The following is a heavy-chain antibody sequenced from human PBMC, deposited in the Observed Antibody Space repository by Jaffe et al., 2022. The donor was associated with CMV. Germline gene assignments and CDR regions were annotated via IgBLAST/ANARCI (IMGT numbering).Heavy chain of an antibody. J-gene: IGHJ5*02. CDR2: IYYSGST. V-gene: IGHV4-39*01. CDR3: ARRHISSWTNWFDP. Sequence: QLQLQESGPGLVKPSETLSLTCTVSGGSISSSSYYWGWIRQPPGKGLEWIGSIYYSGSTYYNPSLKSRVTISVDTSKNQFSLKLSSVTAADTAVYYCARRHISSWTNWFDPWGQGTLVTVSS. D-gene: IGHD6-13*01. CDR1: GGSISSSSYY.